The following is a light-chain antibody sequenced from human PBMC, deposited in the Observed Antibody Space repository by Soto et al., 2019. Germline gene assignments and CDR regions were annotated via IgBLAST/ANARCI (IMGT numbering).Light chain of an antibody. CDR1: QTISGW. CDR2: DAS. J-gene: IGKJ1*01. V-gene: IGKV1-5*01. CDR3: LQYNGYCRT. Sequence: DIQMTQSPSTLSASVGDTVTITCRASQTISGWLAWYQQRPGKAPNLLIFDASTLESGVPSRFSGSGSGTTFTLTISSLQSDDFATYYCLQYNGYCRTFGQGTKVEIK.